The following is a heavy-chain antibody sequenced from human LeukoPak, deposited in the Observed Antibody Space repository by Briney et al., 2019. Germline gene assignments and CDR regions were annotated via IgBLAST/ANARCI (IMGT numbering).Heavy chain of an antibody. CDR2: INWNGGST. CDR3: ARGKYYYDSSGYLGLDY. Sequence: GGTLRLSCAASGFTFSSYGMSWVRQAPGKGLEWVSGINWNGGSTGYADSVKGRFTISRDNAKNSLYLQMNSLRAEDTALYYCARGKYYYDSSGYLGLDYWGQGTLVTVSS. D-gene: IGHD3-22*01. V-gene: IGHV3-20*04. J-gene: IGHJ4*02. CDR1: GFTFSSYG.